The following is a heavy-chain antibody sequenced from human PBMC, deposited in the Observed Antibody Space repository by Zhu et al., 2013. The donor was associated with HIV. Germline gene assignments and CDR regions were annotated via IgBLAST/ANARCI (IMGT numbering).Heavy chain of an antibody. J-gene: IGHJ4*02. D-gene: IGHD3-9*01. CDR1: GYTFTSYA. V-gene: IGHV1-3*01. Sequence: QVQLVQSGAEVKKPGASVKVSCKASGYTFTSYAMHWVRQAPGQRLEWMGWINAGNGNTKYSQKFQGRVTITRDTSASTAYMELSSLRSEDTAVYYCARDPSYYDILTGYFDYWGQGTLVTVSS. CDR2: INAGNGNT. CDR3: ARDPSYYDILTGYFDY.